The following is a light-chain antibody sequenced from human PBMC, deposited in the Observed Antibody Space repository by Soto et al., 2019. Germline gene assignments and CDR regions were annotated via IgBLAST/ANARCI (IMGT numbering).Light chain of an antibody. V-gene: IGKV3-11*01. CDR3: QHRRNWPWT. CDR2: DAS. CDR1: QSVASY. J-gene: IGKJ1*01. Sequence: EIVLTHSPATVSLSPGERATLSCRASQSVASYLGWYQQKPGQTPRLLIYDASNRATGIPARFSGSGSGTDFPLTISSLEPEDFAVYYCQHRRNWPWTFGQGTKVEIK.